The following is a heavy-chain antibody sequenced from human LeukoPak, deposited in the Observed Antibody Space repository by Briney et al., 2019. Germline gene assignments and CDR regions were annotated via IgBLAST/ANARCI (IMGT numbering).Heavy chain of an antibody. CDR3: ARDGTKTGARLGYYYYYMDV. J-gene: IGHJ6*03. D-gene: IGHD1-26*01. Sequence: GASVKVSCKASGYTFTSHYMHWVRQAPGQGLEWMGLINPSGSSTLYAQKFQGRVTMTRDMSTTTDYMELSSLRSEDTAVYYCARDGTKTGARLGYYYYYMDVWGKGTTVTVSS. V-gene: IGHV1-46*01. CDR1: GYTFTSHY. CDR2: INPSGSST.